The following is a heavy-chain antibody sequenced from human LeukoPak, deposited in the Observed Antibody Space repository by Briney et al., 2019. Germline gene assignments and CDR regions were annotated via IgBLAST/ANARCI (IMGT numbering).Heavy chain of an antibody. CDR2: VWFDGSND. CDR1: GFTFSSYT. CDR3: ARTRFCGNSGCYFYMDV. V-gene: IGHV3-30*04. Sequence: GGSLRLSCAVSGFTFSSYTMLWVRQAPGKGLEWVAVVWFDGSNDYYADSVKARFTISRDNSKNTLYLHMNNLRAEDTAVYYCARTRFCGNSGCYFYMDVWGKGTRVIVSS. D-gene: IGHD2-2*01. J-gene: IGHJ6*03.